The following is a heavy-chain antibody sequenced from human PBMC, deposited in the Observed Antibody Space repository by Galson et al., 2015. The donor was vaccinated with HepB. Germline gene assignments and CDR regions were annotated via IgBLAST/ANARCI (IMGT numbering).Heavy chain of an antibody. CDR2: ISAYNGNT. J-gene: IGHJ6*03. CDR3: ARDSLSGWYDYYYYMDV. D-gene: IGHD6-19*01. CDR1: GYTFTSYA. Sequence: SVKVSCKASGYTFTSYAISWVRQAPGQGLEWMGWISAYNGNTNYAQKFQGRVSMTIDTSTRTSYMELRSLRSEDTAVYYCARDSLSGWYDYYYYMDVWGKGTTVTVSS. V-gene: IGHV1-18*01.